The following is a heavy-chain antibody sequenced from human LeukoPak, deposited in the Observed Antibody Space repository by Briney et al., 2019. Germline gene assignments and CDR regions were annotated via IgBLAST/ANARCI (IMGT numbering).Heavy chain of an antibody. J-gene: IGHJ4*02. CDR2: INHSGST. V-gene: IGHV4-34*01. CDR1: GGSFSPYY. D-gene: IGHD2-21*02. CDR3: ARGGFYCGGDCYVDY. Sequence: PSETLSLTCAVYGGSFSPYYWSWIRQPPGKGLEWIGEINHSGSTNYNPSLMSRVTISVDTSKNQFSLRLSSVTAADTAVYYCARGGFYCGGDCYVDYWGQGTLVTVSS.